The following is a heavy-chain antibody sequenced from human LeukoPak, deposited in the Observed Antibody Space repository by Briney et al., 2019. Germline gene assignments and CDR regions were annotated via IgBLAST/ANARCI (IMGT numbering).Heavy chain of an antibody. CDR1: GGSISSYY. CDR2: IYTSGST. CDR3: ARDRVSYYYYYMDV. D-gene: IGHD6-6*01. J-gene: IGHJ6*03. Sequence: KSSETLSLTCTVSGGSISSYYWSWIRQPAGKGLEWIGRIYTSGSTNYNPSLKSRVTMSVDTSKNQFSLKLSPVTAADTAVYYCARDRVSYYYYYMDVWGKGTTVTVSS. V-gene: IGHV4-4*07.